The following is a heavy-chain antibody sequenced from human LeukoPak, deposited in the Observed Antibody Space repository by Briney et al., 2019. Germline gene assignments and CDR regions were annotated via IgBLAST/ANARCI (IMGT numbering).Heavy chain of an antibody. CDR3: ARWRSMVRGVTATDNWFDP. CDR1: GGSISSSSYY. D-gene: IGHD3-10*01. J-gene: IGHJ5*02. V-gene: IGHV4-61*05. Sequence: PSETLSLTCTVSGGSISSSSYYWGWIRRPPGKGLEWIGYIYYSGSTNYNPSLKSRVTISVDTSKNQFSLKLSSVTAADTAVYYCARWRSMVRGVTATDNWFDPWGQGTLVTVSS. CDR2: IYYSGST.